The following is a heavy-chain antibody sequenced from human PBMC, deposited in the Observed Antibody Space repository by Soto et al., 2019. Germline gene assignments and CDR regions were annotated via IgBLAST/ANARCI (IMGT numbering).Heavy chain of an antibody. V-gene: IGHV3-53*02. J-gene: IGHJ4*02. CDR2: LYSGLTS. CDR1: GFSISSKY. D-gene: IGHD3-10*01. Sequence: EVHLVETGGGLIQPGGSLRLSCAASGFSISSKYMTWVRQAPGKGLEWVSLLYSGLTSYYADSVKGRFTISRDNSKNTLFLQMTRLQTEDTDVYYCARGQQVSTIRGVQGFDYWGQGTLVTVSS. CDR3: ARGQQVSTIRGVQGFDY.